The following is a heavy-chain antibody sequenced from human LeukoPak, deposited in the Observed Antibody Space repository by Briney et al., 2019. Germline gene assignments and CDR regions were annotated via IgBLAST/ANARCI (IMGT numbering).Heavy chain of an antibody. V-gene: IGHV3-74*01. CDR2: IKTDGTNT. Sequence: GGSLRLSCAASGFTFTRHWMHWVRQAPGKGLEWVSRIKTDGTNTIYADFVEGRLTISRDNARNTLYLQMSSLRAGDTAVYYCGGSEDGYIDYWGQGTLVTVSS. CDR3: GGSEDGYIDY. CDR1: GFTFTRHW. J-gene: IGHJ4*02. D-gene: IGHD1-1*01.